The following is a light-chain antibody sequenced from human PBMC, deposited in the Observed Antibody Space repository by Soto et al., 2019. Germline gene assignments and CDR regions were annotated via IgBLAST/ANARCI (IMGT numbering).Light chain of an antibody. CDR1: QSVSNNY. CDR3: QQDGSSGT. V-gene: IGKV3-20*01. Sequence: ESVLTQSPGTLSLSQGERATLSCRASQSVSNNYLAWYQQKPGQAPRLLIYGASNRATGIPDRFSASWSGTDFTLTSSRLEAEDFAVYYWQQDGSSGTFGQGTKVDI. CDR2: GAS. J-gene: IGKJ1*01.